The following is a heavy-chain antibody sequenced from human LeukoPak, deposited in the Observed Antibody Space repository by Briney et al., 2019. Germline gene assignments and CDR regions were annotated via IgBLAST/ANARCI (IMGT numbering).Heavy chain of an antibody. J-gene: IGHJ4*02. D-gene: IGHD1-26*01. V-gene: IGHV4-59*13. CDR3: ARDVSGSYYSDY. CDR2: IYYSGST. Sequence: SETLSLTCTVSGRSISSYHWSWIRQPPGKGLEWIGYIYYSGSTNYNPSLKSRVTISVDTSKNQFSLKLSSVTAADTAVYYCARDVSGSYYSDYWGQGTLVTVSS. CDR1: GRSISSYH.